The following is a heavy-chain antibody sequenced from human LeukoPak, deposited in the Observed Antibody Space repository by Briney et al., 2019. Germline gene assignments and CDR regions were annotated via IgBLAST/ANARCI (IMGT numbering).Heavy chain of an antibody. Sequence: ASVKVSCKASGYTFTSYDINWVRQATGQGLEWMGWMNPNSGNTGYAQKFQGRVTITRDTSASTAYMELSSLRSEDTAVYYCARGYCSSTSCLENWFDPWGQGTLVTVSS. J-gene: IGHJ5*02. CDR1: GYTFTSYD. D-gene: IGHD2-2*01. V-gene: IGHV1-8*01. CDR2: MNPNSGNT. CDR3: ARGYCSSTSCLENWFDP.